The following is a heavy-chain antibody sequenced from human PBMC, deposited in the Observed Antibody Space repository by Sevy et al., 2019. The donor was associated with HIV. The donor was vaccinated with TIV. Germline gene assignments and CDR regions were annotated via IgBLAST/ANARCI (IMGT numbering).Heavy chain of an antibody. D-gene: IGHD3-22*01. J-gene: IGHJ4*02. V-gene: IGHV3-30*04. CDR2: ISDDGNNK. Sequence: GGYLRLSCTASGFTFNTYAMYWVRQAPGKGLEWVAVISDDGNNKDYADSVKGRFTVSRDNSKNTLYLQMYSLRAEDTAVYYCASHYYDTTGYYYPLDYWGQGTLVTVSS. CDR3: ASHYYDTTGYYYPLDY. CDR1: GFTFNTYA.